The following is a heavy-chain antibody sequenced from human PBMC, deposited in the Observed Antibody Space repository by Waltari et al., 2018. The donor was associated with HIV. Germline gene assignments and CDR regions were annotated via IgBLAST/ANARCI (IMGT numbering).Heavy chain of an antibody. D-gene: IGHD2-15*01. Sequence: EVQLVESGGGLVKRGGSLRLSCAASGFTFRTYSMTWVRQAPGKGLEWVSSISSSSRYKYYADSVKGRITISRDNAKNSLYLQMNSLRAEDTAVYYCARDSNKYCSGGSCSRFDPWGQGTLVTVSS. V-gene: IGHV3-21*01. CDR2: ISSSSRYK. CDR1: GFTFRTYS. CDR3: ARDSNKYCSGGSCSRFDP. J-gene: IGHJ5*02.